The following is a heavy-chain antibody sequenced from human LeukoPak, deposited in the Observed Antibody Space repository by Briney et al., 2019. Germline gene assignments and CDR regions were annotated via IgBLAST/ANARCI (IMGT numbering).Heavy chain of an antibody. J-gene: IGHJ5*02. CDR1: GYTLNDIS. CDR2: VDPDDGQR. Sequence: GASVKVSCKISGYTLNDISVHGVRQPPGKGLEWMGGVDPDDGQRVYAQRFQGRVTMTEDTSTNTAYMALSRLRSEDTAVYFCAAVSGHYTLLDAWGQGALVTVST. CDR3: AAVSGHYTLLDA. V-gene: IGHV1-24*01. D-gene: IGHD4-11*01.